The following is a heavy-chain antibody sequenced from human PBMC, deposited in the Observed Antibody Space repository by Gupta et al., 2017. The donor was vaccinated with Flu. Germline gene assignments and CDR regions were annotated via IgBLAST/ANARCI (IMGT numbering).Heavy chain of an antibody. Sequence: LEWIGEINHSGSTNYNPSLKSRVTISVDTSKNQFSLKLSSVTAADTAVYYCARVMRPYVFWSGYPFRYGMDVWGQGTTVTVSS. V-gene: IGHV4-34*01. D-gene: IGHD3-3*01. J-gene: IGHJ6*02. CDR2: INHSGST. CDR3: ARVMRPYVFWSGYPFRYGMDV.